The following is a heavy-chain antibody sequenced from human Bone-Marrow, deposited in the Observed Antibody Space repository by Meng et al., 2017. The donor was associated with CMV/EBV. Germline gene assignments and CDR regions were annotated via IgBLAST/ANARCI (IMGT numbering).Heavy chain of an antibody. J-gene: IGHJ4*02. CDR2: INQDGSEK. V-gene: IGHV3-7*01. CDR3: ARDPRPIATDPYFDY. D-gene: IGHD2-21*01. CDR1: GFTFRSYW. Sequence: GESLKISCAASGFTFRSYWMTWVRQAPGKGLEWVANINQDGSEKYYVDSVKGRFTISRDNAKNSLYLQMNSLRAEDTAVYYCARDPRPIATDPYFDYWGQGTRVTVSS.